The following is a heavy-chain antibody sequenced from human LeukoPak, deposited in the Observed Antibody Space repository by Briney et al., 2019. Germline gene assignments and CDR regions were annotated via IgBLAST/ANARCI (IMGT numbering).Heavy chain of an antibody. V-gene: IGHV3-21*06. CDR3: ARDRVVPAATHYYGMDV. CDR2: ISSSSSYI. Sequence: GRSLRLSCAASGFTFSSYSMNWVRQAPGKGLEWVSSISSSSSYIYYADSVKGRFTISRDNAKNSLYLQMNSLRAEDTAVYYCARDRVVPAATHYYGMDVWGQGTTVTVSS. D-gene: IGHD2-2*01. CDR1: GFTFSSYS. J-gene: IGHJ6*02.